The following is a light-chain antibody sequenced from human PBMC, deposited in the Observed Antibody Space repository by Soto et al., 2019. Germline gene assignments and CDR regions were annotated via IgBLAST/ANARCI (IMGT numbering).Light chain of an antibody. CDR2: LEGSGSY. CDR3: ETWDSLRV. J-gene: IGLJ3*02. V-gene: IGLV4-60*03. CDR1: SGHSSYI. Sequence: QSVLTQSSSASASLGSSVKLTCTLSSGHSSYIIAWHQQQPGKAPRYLMKLEGSGSYNKGSGVPDRFSGSSSGADRYLTISNLQSEDEADYYCETWDSLRVFGGGTKVTVL.